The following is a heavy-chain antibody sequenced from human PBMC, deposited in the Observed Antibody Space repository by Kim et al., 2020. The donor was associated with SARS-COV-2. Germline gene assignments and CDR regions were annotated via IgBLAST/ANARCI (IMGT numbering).Heavy chain of an antibody. J-gene: IGHJ3*01. D-gene: IGHD3-10*01. CDR2: ISVSGGRT. CDR1: GITLKTYA. Sequence: GGSLRLSCAASGITLKTYAMSWVRQAPGKGLEWVAGISVSGGRTYYADSVKGRFTISRDNSKDMVFLQMNSLRAEDTAVYFCSKPRNYLDAFDVWGQG. CDR3: SKPRNYLDAFDV. V-gene: IGHV3-23*01.